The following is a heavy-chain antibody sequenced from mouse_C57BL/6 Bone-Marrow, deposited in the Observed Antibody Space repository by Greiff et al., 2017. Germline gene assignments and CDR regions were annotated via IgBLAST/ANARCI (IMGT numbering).Heavy chain of an antibody. J-gene: IGHJ3*01. CDR2: INPGSGGT. Sequence: QVQLQQSGAELVRPGTSVKVSCKASGYAFTNYLIEWVKQRPGQGLEWIGVINPGSGGTNYNEKFKGKATLTADKSSSTAYMQLSSLTSEDSAGYFCARGSFAYWGQGTLVTVSA. CDR1: GYAFTNYL. V-gene: IGHV1-54*01. CDR3: ARGSFAY.